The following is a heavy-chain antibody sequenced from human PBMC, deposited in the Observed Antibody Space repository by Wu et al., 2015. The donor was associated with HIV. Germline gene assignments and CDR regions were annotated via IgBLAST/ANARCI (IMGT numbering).Heavy chain of an antibody. J-gene: IGHJ3*02. CDR2: INPNSGGT. CDR3: ARDELFRVDDAFDM. D-gene: IGHD2-15*01. CDR1: GYTFIDYY. Sequence: QVQLVQSGAEVKKPGASVKVSCGTSGYTFIDYYIHWLRQAPGQGLEWMGWINPNSGGTNYAQKFHGRVTLTRDTSISTAYMELSRLTSDDTAVYYCARDELFRVDDAFDMWGQGTTVIVSS. V-gene: IGHV1-2*02.